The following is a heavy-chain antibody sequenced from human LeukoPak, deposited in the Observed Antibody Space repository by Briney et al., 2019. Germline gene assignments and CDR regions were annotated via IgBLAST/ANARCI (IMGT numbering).Heavy chain of an antibody. CDR2: NNPNSGGT. Sequence: ASVTVSCKASGYTFTGYYMHWVRQAPGQGLEWMGWNNPNSGGTNYAQKFQGRVTMTRDTSISTAYMELSRLRSDDTAVYYCARGIKIAVAGRRWFDPWGQGTLVTVSS. CDR1: GYTFTGYY. V-gene: IGHV1-2*02. CDR3: ARGIKIAVAGRRWFDP. J-gene: IGHJ5*02. D-gene: IGHD6-19*01.